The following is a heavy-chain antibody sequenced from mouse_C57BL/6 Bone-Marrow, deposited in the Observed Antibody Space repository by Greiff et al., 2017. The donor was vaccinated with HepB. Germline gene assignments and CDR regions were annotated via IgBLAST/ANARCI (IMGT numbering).Heavy chain of an antibody. CDR1: GFNIKDDY. CDR3: TALFITTVVAFDY. D-gene: IGHD1-1*01. J-gene: IGHJ2*01. V-gene: IGHV14-4*01. CDR2: IDPENGDT. Sequence: EVKLQQSGAELVRPGASVKLSCTASGFNIKDDYMHWVKQRPEQGLEWIGWIDPENGDTEYASKFQGKATITADTSSNTAYLQLSSLTSEDTAVYYCTALFITTVVAFDYWGQGTTLTVSS.